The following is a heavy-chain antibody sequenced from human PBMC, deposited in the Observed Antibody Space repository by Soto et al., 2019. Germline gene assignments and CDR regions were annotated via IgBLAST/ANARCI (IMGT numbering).Heavy chain of an antibody. D-gene: IGHD4-17*01. CDR2: MNPIFGTA. J-gene: IGHJ5*02. Sequence: GASVKVCCKASGYTFTSYDINWVRQATGQGLEWMGWMNPIFGTANYAQKFQGRVTITADESTSTAYMELSSLRSEDTAVYYCARDLGDYVNWFDPWGQGTLVTVSS. CDR1: GYTFTSYD. V-gene: IGHV1-69*13. CDR3: ARDLGDYVNWFDP.